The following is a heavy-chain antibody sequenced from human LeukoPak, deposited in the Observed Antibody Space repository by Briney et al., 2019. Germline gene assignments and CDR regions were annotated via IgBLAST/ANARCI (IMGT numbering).Heavy chain of an antibody. CDR3: ARRGGATVDY. CDR1: DYSISSGYY. V-gene: IGHV4-38-2*02. D-gene: IGHD1-26*01. Sequence: SETLSLTCTVSDYSISSGYYWGWIRQPPGKGLEWIGSIYHSGSTYYNPSLKSRVTISVDTSKNQFSLKLSSVTAADTAVYYCARRGGATVDYWGQGTLVTVSS. CDR2: IYHSGST. J-gene: IGHJ4*02.